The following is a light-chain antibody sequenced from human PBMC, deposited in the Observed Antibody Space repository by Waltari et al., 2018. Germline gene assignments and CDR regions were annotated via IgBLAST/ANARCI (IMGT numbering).Light chain of an antibody. CDR1: ETISSW. CDR3: QQFNTYPWT. J-gene: IGKJ1*01. V-gene: IGKV1-5*03. CDR2: KAS. Sequence: DIQMTQSPSTLSASVGDRVTITCRANETISSWLAWYQQRPGKAPNLLIYKASRLGSGVPSRFSGSGSGTEFTLTISSLQPEDFATYYCQQFNTYPWTFGQGTKVDI.